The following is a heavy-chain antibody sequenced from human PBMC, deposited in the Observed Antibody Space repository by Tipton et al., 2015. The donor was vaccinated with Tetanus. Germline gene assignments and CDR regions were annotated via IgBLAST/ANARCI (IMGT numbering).Heavy chain of an antibody. Sequence: QLVQSGAEAKKPGESLKISCRGSGYSFSSYWIAWVRQVPGKGLEWMGIFFPGDSESRYSPSLQGQVTMSGDNSIRTAYLQWNSLRASDTATYYCAKVSAPGTIATGNFDYWGQGTPVTVSS. CDR2: FFPGDSES. V-gene: IGHV5-51*01. D-gene: IGHD1-1*01. CDR3: AKVSAPGTIATGNFDY. J-gene: IGHJ4*02. CDR1: GYSFSSYW.